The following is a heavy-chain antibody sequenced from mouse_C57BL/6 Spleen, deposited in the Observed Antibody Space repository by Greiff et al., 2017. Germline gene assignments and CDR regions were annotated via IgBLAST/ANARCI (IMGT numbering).Heavy chain of an antibody. J-gene: IGHJ4*01. Sequence: QVQLQQPGAELVKPGASVKLSCKASGYTFTSYWMHWVKQRPGQGLEWIGMIHPNSGSTNYTEKFKSKATLTVDKSSSTAYMQLSSLTSEDAAVYYCARSGDGEYGAMDYWGQGTAVTVSS. CDR3: ARSGDGEYGAMDY. V-gene: IGHV1-64*01. D-gene: IGHD2-13*01. CDR1: GYTFTSYW. CDR2: IHPNSGST.